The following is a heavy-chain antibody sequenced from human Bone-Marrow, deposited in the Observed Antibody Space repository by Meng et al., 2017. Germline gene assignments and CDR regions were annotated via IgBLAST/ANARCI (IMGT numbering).Heavy chain of an antibody. Sequence: GESLKISCTASGFTFSSYWMNWVRQVPGKGLMWLSQTNPDETTRRYADSVKGRFTISRDNAKNTLYLQMNSLRADDTGVYFCAKDLRWNACYVWGKGPM. CDR1: GFTFSSYW. D-gene: IGHD4-23*01. V-gene: IGHV3-74*01. J-gene: IGHJ3*01. CDR2: TNPDETTR. CDR3: AKDLRWNACYV.